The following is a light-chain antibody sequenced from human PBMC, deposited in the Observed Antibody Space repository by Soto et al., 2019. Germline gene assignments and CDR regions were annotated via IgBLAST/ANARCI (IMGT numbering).Light chain of an antibody. CDR3: LQYDNNPLT. CDR1: QSIGSE. CDR2: KAS. J-gene: IGKJ4*01. V-gene: IGKV1-5*03. Sequence: DIHMTRSPSTLSATIGDRVTITCRASQSIGSELAWYQQRPGKAPKLLIYKASSLESGVPSTFSGSGSGTEFSLTVSSLQPDDFATYYCLQYDNNPLTFGGGTKVDIK.